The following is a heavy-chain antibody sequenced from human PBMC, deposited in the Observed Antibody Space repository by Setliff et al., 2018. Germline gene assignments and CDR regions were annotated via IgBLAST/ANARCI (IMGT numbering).Heavy chain of an antibody. V-gene: IGHV4-39*07. J-gene: IGHJ4*02. Sequence: SETLSLTCTVSGGSIRSSSYYWGWIRQPPGKGLEWIGSIYYSGSTYYNPSLKSRVTISVDTSKNQFSLKLSSMTAADTAVYYCARGNGDYFDYWGQETLVTVSS. CDR3: ARGNGDYFDY. CDR1: GGSIRSSSYY. D-gene: IGHD4-17*01. CDR2: IYYSGST.